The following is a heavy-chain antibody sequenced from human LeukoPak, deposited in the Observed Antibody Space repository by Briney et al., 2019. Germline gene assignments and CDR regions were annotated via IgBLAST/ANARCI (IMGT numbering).Heavy chain of an antibody. CDR1: GFTFSSHW. V-gene: IGHV3-74*01. D-gene: IGHD2-21*02. CDR2: ISSDSSNR. CDR3: ARGGDPDY. Sequence: PGGSLRLSCVASGFTFSSHWMHWVRQVPGKGLVWVSRISSDSSNRRYAESVKGRFAVSRDNAKNSLYLQMNSLRAEDTAVYYCARGGDPDYWGQGTLVTVSS. J-gene: IGHJ4*02.